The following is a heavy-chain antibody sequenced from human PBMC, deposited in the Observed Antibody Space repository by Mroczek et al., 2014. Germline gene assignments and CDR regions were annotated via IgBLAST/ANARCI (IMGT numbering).Heavy chain of an antibody. CDR3: ARGLRRGATLGGGLLNYRFDY. CDR2: MNPXSGNT. J-gene: IGHJ4*02. D-gene: IGHD1-26*01. V-gene: IGHV1-8*01. CDR1: GYTFTSYD. Sequence: QVQLVQSGAEVKKPGASVKVSCKASGYTFTSYDINWVRQATGQGLEWMGWMNPXSGNTGYAQKFQGRVTMTRNTSISTAYMELSSLRSEDTAVYYCARGLRRGATLGGGLLNYRFDYWGQGTPGHPSPQ.